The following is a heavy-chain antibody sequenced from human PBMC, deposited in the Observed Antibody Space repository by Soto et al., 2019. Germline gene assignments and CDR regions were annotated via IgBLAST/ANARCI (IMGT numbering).Heavy chain of an antibody. Sequence: GASVKVSCKASGGTFSSYAISWVRQAPGQGLEWMGGIIPIFGTANYAQKFQGRVTITADESTSTAYMELSSLRSEDTAVYYCARSSYGGNSRKFDPWGQGTLVTVSS. J-gene: IGHJ5*02. CDR3: ARSSYGGNSRKFDP. CDR1: GGTFSSYA. CDR2: IIPIFGTA. D-gene: IGHD4-17*01. V-gene: IGHV1-69*13.